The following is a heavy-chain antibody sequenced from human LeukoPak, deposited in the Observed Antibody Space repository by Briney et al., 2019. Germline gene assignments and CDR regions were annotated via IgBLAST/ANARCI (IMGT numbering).Heavy chain of an antibody. CDR3: ARDSHCSSTSCYHIDY. CDR2: IYHSGST. V-gene: IGHV4-38-2*02. CDR1: GYSISSGYY. Sequence: SETLSLTCTVSGYSISSGYYWGWIRQPPGKGLEWIGSIYHSGSTYYNPSLKSRVTISVDTSKNQFSLKLSSVTAADTAVYYCARDSHCSSTSCYHIDYWGQGTLVTVSS. D-gene: IGHD2-2*01. J-gene: IGHJ4*02.